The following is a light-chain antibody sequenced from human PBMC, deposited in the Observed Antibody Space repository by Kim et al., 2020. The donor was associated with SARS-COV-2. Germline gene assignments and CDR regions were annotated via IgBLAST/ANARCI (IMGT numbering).Light chain of an antibody. CDR3: QQNSKWPPAPS. CDR2: DAA. V-gene: IGKV3-11*01. CDR1: HSIGIS. Sequence: QGEGAPPPSGASHSIGISLARYHQRRRQALRLLIYDAAIRATGIPDRFSGSGSGTDFTLTIGGLDPEDFGVYISQQNSKWPPAPSFGGGTKV. J-gene: IGKJ4*01.